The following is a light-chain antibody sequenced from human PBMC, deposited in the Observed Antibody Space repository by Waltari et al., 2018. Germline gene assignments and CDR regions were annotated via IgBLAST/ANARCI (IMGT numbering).Light chain of an antibody. CDR3: AAWDDSRNGVV. CDR2: RNN. CDR1: SSNIGSNT. Sequence: QSVLTQPPSASGTPGQRVTISCSGSSSNIGSNTVNWYQQLPGTAPKLLIYRNNPRPSGGPDRFSGSKSGTSASLAISGLQSEEEADYYCAAWDDSRNGVVFGGGTKLTVL. V-gene: IGLV1-44*01. J-gene: IGLJ2*01.